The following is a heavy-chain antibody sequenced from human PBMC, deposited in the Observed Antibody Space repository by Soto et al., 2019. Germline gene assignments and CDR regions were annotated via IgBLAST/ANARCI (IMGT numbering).Heavy chain of an antibody. V-gene: IGHV4-30-2*06. CDR3: ARGDYNDYFDF. CDR1: GVSINAGGYS. Sequence: QVQLQESGPGLVKPSQTLSLTCAVSGVSINAGGYSWNWIRQSPGKALEWLGHIYQSGSTYYKPSLKGRITISVDRSKNDFSLEVTSVTPADTAVYFCARGDYNDYFDFWGQGALVTVSS. CDR2: IYQSGST. D-gene: IGHD4-4*01. J-gene: IGHJ4*02.